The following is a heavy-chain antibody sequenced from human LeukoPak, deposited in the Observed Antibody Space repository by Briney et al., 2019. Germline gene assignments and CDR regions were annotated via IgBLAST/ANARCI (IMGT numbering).Heavy chain of an antibody. CDR2: IYSGGST. D-gene: IGHD1-14*01. J-gene: IGHJ4*02. CDR3: AREILGGFNPGAY. CDR1: GFTVSSNY. V-gene: IGHV3-66*01. Sequence: GGSLRLSCAASGFTVSSNYMSWVRQAPGKGLEWVSVIYSGGSTYYADSVKGRFTISRDNSKNTLYLQMNSLRAEDTAVYYCAREILGGFNPGAYWGQGALVTVSS.